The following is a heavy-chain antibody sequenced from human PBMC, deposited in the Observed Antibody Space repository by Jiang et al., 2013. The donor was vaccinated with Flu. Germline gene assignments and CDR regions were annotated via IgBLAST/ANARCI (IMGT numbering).Heavy chain of an antibody. CDR3: ARRSWSYGDYEEYFDY. J-gene: IGHJ4*02. D-gene: IGHD4-17*01. CDR1: GYSFTSYW. Sequence: GAEVKKPGESLKISCKGSGYSFTSYWIGWVRQMPGKGLEWMGIIYPGDSDTRYSPSFQGQVTISADKSISTAYLQWSSLKASDTAMYYCARRSWSYGDYEEYFDYWGQGTLVTVSS. CDR2: IYPGDSDT. V-gene: IGHV5-51*01.